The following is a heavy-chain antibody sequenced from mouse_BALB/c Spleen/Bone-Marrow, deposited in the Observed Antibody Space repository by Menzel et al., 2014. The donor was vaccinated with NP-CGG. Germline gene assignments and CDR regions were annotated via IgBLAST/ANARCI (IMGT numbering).Heavy chain of an antibody. CDR3: TRRDRYDYYGVDY. CDR1: GYTFTNYW. D-gene: IGHD2-14*01. Sequence: VQLQQSGAELVRPGASVKVSCKASGYTFTNYWINCVRQRPGQGLEWIGNIYPSDSYSNYNQKFKDKATLTVDKSSSTAYMQLSSPTSEDSAVYYCTRRDRYDYYGVDYWGQGTSVTVSS. J-gene: IGHJ4*01. V-gene: IGHV1-69*02. CDR2: IYPSDSYS.